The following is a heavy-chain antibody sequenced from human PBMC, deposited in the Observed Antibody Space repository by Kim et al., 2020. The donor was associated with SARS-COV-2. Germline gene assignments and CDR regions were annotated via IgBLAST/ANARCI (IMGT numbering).Heavy chain of an antibody. CDR3: ARGRRAAQIPHYYYYGMDV. J-gene: IGHJ6*02. CDR2: INHSGST. D-gene: IGHD6-6*01. V-gene: IGHV4-34*01. CDR1: GGSFSGYY. Sequence: SETLSLTCAVYGGSFSGYYWSWIRQPPGKGLEWIGEINHSGSTNYNPSLKSRVTISVDTSKNQFSLKLSSVTAADTAVYYCARGRRAAQIPHYYYYGMDVWGQGTTVTVSS.